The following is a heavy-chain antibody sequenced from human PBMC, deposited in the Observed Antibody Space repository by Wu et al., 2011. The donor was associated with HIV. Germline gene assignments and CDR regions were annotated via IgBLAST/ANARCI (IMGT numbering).Heavy chain of an antibody. CDR1: GGTFNTYA. CDR2: IIPIFGTA. J-gene: IGHJ4*02. CDR3: ARGRPRDGYNYPANY. Sequence: QVQLVQSGAEVKKPGSSVKVTCKASGGTFNTYAISWVRQAPGQGLEWMGGIIPIFGTADNAQKFQGRVTITTDESTSTAYMELSSLRSEDTAVYYCARGRPRDGYNYPANYWGRGNPWSPSPQ. D-gene: IGHD5-24*01. V-gene: IGHV1-69*01.